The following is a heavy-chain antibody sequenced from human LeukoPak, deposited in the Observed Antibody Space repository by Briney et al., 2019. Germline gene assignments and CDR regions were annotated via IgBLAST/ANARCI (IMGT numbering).Heavy chain of an antibody. J-gene: IGHJ6*03. CDR2: VSAYNGNR. CDR3: AREPRYGSGSYHPLYYYYYSMDV. V-gene: IGHV1-18*01. Sequence: AAVKVSCKASGYTFTSYGICWVRQAPGPGLEWMGWVSAYNGNRNNAQKLQGRVTMTTDTSTSTAYMELRSPRSDDTAVYYCAREPRYGSGSYHPLYYYYYSMDVWGKATTVTISS. CDR1: GYTFTSYG. D-gene: IGHD3-10*01.